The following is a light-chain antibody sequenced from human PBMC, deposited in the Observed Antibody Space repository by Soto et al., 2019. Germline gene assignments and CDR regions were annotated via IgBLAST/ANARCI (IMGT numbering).Light chain of an antibody. CDR1: SSNIGAGYD. Sequence: QSVLTQPPSVSGAPGQRITISCTGSSSNIGAGYDVQWYQQLPGTAPKLLIYGDNNRPSGVPDRFSGSKSGTSASLAITRLQAEDEADYYCQSYDISLHNYVFGTGTKLTVL. V-gene: IGLV1-40*01. J-gene: IGLJ1*01. CDR2: GDN. CDR3: QSYDISLHNYV.